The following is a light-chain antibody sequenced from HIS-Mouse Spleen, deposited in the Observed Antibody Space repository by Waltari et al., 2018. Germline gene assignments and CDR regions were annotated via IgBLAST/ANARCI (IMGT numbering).Light chain of an antibody. CDR3: QQRSNWF. CDR2: DAS. V-gene: IGKV3-11*01. Sequence: EIVLTQSPATLSLSPGERATLSCRASQSVSSYLAWYQQKPGQAPRLLIYDASNSATGIPARFSGSGSGTDFTLTISSLEPEDFAVYYCQQRSNWFFGQGTRLEIK. CDR1: QSVSSY. J-gene: IGKJ5*01.